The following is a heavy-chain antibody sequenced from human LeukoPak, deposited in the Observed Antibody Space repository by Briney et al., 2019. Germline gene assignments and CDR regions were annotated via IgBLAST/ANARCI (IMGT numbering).Heavy chain of an antibody. CDR2: IYYSGST. CDR1: GGSISSSSYY. J-gene: IGHJ4*02. V-gene: IGHV4-39*07. CDR3: ARSLPEVVPAARYYFDY. Sequence: SETLSLTCTVSGGSISSSSYYWGWIRQPPGKGLEWIGSIYYSGSTYYNPSLKSRVTISVDTSKNQFSLKLSSVTAADTAVYYCARSLPEVVPAARYYFDYWGQGTLVTVSS. D-gene: IGHD2-2*01.